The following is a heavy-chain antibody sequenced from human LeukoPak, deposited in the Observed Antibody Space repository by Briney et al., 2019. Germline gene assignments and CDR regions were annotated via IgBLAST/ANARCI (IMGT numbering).Heavy chain of an antibody. V-gene: IGHV3-48*03. CDR1: GLTFSSYE. CDR3: ARDSYCGGDCFSGFLDY. CDR2: ITSSSSTI. D-gene: IGHD2-21*02. J-gene: IGHJ4*02. Sequence: PGGSLRLSCAASGLTFSSYEMNWVRQAPGKGLEWVSYITSSSSTIYYADSVKGRFTISRDNAKNSLYLQMNSLRDEDTAVYYCARDSYCGGDCFSGFLDYWGQGTLVTVSS.